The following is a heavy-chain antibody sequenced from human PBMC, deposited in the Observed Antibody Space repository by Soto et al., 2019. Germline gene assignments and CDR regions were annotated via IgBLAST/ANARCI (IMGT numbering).Heavy chain of an antibody. CDR1: GYTFTSYG. CDR3: ARDLNQPTYFDY. Sequence: ASVKVSCKASGYTFTSYGISWVRQAPGQGLEWMGWISAYNGNTNYAQKLQGRVTMTTDTSTSTAYIELRSLRSDDTAVYYCARDLNQPTYFDYWGQGTLVTVSS. D-gene: IGHD2-2*01. CDR2: ISAYNGNT. V-gene: IGHV1-18*01. J-gene: IGHJ4*02.